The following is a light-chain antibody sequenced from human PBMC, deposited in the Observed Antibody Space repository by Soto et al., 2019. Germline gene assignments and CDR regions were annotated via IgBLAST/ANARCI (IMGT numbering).Light chain of an antibody. CDR3: QQYNNWPLT. V-gene: IGKV3-15*01. CDR2: GAS. J-gene: IGKJ4*01. CDR1: QSVSSN. Sequence: EIVMTQSPATLSVSPGERATLSCRASQSVSSNLAWYQQKPGQAPRLLIYGASTRATGIPARFSGSGSGTEFTLTISSLQSEAFAVYYCQQYNNWPLTFGGGTKVDI.